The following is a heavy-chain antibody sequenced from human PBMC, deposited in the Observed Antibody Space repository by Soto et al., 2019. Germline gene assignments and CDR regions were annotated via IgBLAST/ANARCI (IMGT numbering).Heavy chain of an antibody. V-gene: IGHV1-8*01. CDR1: GYTFTSYD. D-gene: IGHD3-10*01. J-gene: IGHJ3*01. CDR2: MNPNSGNT. CDR3: ARALTNYYATIDAFDF. Sequence: ASVEVSCKASGYTFTSYDINWVRQAPGQGLEWMGWMNPNSGNTGYAQKFQGRVTMTRNTSISTAYMELSSLRSEDTAVYYCARALTNYYATIDAFDFWGQGTMVTVSS.